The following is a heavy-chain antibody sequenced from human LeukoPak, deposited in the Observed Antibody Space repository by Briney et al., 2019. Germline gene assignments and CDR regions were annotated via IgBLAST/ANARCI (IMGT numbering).Heavy chain of an antibody. CDR3: AKTYYSSRAHYYYYYYMDV. Sequence: GGSLRLSCAASGFTFSRYGMSWVRQAPGKGLEWVSAISGSGDSTFYADSVKGRFTTSRDNSKNTRYMQMDSLRAEDTAVYYCAKTYYSSRAHYYYYYYMDVWGEGTTVTISS. D-gene: IGHD3-10*01. CDR1: GFTFSRYG. CDR2: ISGSGDST. J-gene: IGHJ6*03. V-gene: IGHV3-23*01.